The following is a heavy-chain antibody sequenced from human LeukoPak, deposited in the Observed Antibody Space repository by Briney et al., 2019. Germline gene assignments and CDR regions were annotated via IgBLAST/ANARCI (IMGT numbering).Heavy chain of an antibody. J-gene: IGHJ4*02. CDR2: IYYSGST. Sequence: SETLSLTCTVSGGSISSSSYYWGWIRQPPGKGLEWIGSIYYSGSTYYNPSLKSRVTISVDTSKNQFSLKLSSVTAADTAVYYCARRAYGYIFYYWGQGTLVSVSS. V-gene: IGHV4-39*01. CDR3: ARRAYGYIFYY. CDR1: GGSISSSSYY. D-gene: IGHD5-18*01.